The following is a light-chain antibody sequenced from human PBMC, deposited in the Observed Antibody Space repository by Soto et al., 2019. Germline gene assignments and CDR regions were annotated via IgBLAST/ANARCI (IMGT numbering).Light chain of an antibody. CDR3: QQDHNWPPRT. V-gene: IGKV3-15*01. CDR2: GAS. Sequence: EIVMTQSPATLSVSPGERVTLSCRASQSVSSNLAWYQQKPGQAPRLLIYGASTRATGIPARFSGGGSETEFTLTISSLQSEDFGVYYCQQDHNWPPRTFGQGTKVEIK. J-gene: IGKJ1*01. CDR1: QSVSSN.